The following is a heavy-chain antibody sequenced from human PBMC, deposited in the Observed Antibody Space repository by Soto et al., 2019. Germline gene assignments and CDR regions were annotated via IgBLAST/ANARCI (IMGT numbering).Heavy chain of an antibody. J-gene: IGHJ6*02. V-gene: IGHV1-69*01. CDR3: ARDGSGYRSRASPMDV. Sequence: QVQLVQSGAEVKKPGSSVKVSCKASGDTFSSYAISWVRQAPGQGLEWMGGIIPIFGTANYAQKFQGRVPITADESRSTAYMELSSLRSEDTAVYYCARDGSGYRSRASPMDVWGQGTTVTVSS. CDR1: GDTFSSYA. CDR2: IIPIFGTA. D-gene: IGHD3-22*01.